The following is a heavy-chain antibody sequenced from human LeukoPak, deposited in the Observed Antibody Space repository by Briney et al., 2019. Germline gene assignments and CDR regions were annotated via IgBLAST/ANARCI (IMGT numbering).Heavy chain of an antibody. V-gene: IGHV3-11*01. D-gene: IGHD3-3*01. CDR2: ISSSSSTI. J-gene: IGHJ5*02. CDR3: ARGGADFWSGYYSPAINWFDP. CDR1: GFTFSDYY. Sequence: GGSLRLSCAASGFTFSDYYMSWIRQAPGKGLEWVSYISSSSSTIYYADSVKGRFTISRDNAKNSLYLQMNSLRAEDTAVYYCARGGADFWSGYYSPAINWFDPWGQGTLVTVSS.